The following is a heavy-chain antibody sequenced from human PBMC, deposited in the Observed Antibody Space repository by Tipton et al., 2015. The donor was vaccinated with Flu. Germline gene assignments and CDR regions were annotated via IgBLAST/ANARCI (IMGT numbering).Heavy chain of an antibody. Sequence: SLRLSCAASGFTFDDYAMHWARQAPGKGLEWVSGISWNSGSIGYADSVKGRFTISRDNAKNSLYLQMNSLRAEDTALYYCARKVSSSWYYDYWGQGTLVTVSS. CDR3: ARKVSSSWYYDY. V-gene: IGHV3-9*01. CDR1: GFTFDDYA. J-gene: IGHJ4*02. CDR2: ISWNSGSI. D-gene: IGHD6-13*01.